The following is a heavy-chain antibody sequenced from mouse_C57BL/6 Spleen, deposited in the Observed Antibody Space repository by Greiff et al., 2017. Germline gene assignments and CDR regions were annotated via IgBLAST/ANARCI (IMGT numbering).Heavy chain of an antibody. J-gene: IGHJ2*01. V-gene: IGHV3-6*01. CDR2: ISYDGSN. Sequence: ESGPGLVKPSQSLSLTCSVTGYSITSGYYWNWIRQFPGNKLEWMGYISYDGSNNYNPSLKNRISITRDTSKNQFFLKLNSVTTEDTATYYCARGDPYYYGSSYDYWGQGTTLTGSS. D-gene: IGHD1-1*01. CDR1: GYSITSGYY. CDR3: ARGDPYYYGSSYDY.